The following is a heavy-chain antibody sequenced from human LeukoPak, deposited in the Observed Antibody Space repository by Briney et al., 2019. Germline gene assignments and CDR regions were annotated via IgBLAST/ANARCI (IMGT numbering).Heavy chain of an antibody. J-gene: IGHJ4*02. CDR1: GYTFTSYA. CDR2: INPSGGST. V-gene: IGHV1-46*01. Sequence: ASVKVSCKASGYTFTSYAMHWVRQAPGQGLEWMGIINPSGGSTSYAQKFQGRVTMTRDTSTSTVYMEPSSLRSEDTAVYYCAASGMAEPFDYWGQGTLVTVSS. CDR3: AASGMAEPFDY. D-gene: IGHD6-13*01.